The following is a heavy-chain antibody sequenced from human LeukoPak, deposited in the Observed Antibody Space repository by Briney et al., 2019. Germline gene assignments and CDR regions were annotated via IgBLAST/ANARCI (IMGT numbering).Heavy chain of an antibody. J-gene: IGHJ6*02. V-gene: IGHV5-51*01. CDR1: GYSFTSYW. CDR2: IYPGDSDT. Sequence: GESLKISCKGSGYSFTSYWIGWVRQMPGKGLEWMGTIYPGDSDTRYSPSFQGQVTISADKSISTAYLQWSSLKASDTAMYYCARHALYYYGSGSYLPYGMDVWGQGTTVTVSS. CDR3: ARHALYYYGSGSYLPYGMDV. D-gene: IGHD3-10*01.